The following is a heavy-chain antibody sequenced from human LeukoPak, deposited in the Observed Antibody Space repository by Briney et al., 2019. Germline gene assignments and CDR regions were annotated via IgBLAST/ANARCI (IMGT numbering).Heavy chain of an antibody. D-gene: IGHD3-10*01. CDR2: IYYSGST. J-gene: IGHJ4*02. CDR3: ARVSLVRGAPDYYFDY. CDR1: GVSISSSSYY. V-gene: IGHV4-39*07. Sequence: SSETLSLTCTVSGVSISSSSYYWGWIRQPPGKGLEWIGSIYYSGSTYYNPSLKSRVTISVDTSKNQFSLKLSSVTAADTAVYYCARVSLVRGAPDYYFDYWGQGTLVTVSS.